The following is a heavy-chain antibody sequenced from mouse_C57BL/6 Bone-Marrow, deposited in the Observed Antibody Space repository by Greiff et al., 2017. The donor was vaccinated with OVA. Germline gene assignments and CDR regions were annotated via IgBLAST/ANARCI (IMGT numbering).Heavy chain of an antibody. V-gene: IGHV2-9-1*01. CDR3: ARNFPITRWYAMDY. CDR2: IWTGGGT. Sequence: VMLVESGPGLVAPSQSLSITCTVSGFSLTSYAISWVRQPPGKGLEWLGVIWTGGGTNYNSALKSRLSISKDNSKSQVFLKMNSLQTDDTARYYCARNFPITRWYAMDYWGQGTSVTVSS. CDR1: GFSLTSYA. J-gene: IGHJ4*01. D-gene: IGHD2-4*01.